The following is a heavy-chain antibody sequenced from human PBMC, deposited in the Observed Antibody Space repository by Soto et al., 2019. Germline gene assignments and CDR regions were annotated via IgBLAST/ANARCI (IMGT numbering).Heavy chain of an antibody. Sequence: GGSLRLSCAASGFTFSDYYMSWIRQAPGKGLEWVSYISSSGSTIYYADSVKGRFTISRDNAKNSLYLQMNSLRAEDTAVYYCARSSILTADAFDIWGQGTMVTVSS. D-gene: IGHD3-9*01. J-gene: IGHJ3*02. CDR1: GFTFSDYY. CDR3: ARSSILTADAFDI. V-gene: IGHV3-11*01. CDR2: ISSSGSTI.